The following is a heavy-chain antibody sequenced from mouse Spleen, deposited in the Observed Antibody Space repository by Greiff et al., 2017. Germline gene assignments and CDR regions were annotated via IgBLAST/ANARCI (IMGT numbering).Heavy chain of an antibody. Sequence: EVHLVESGGGLVKPGGSLKLSCAASGFTFSDYGMHWVRQAPEKGLEWVAYISSGSSTIYYADTVKGRFTTSRDNAKNTLFLQMTSLRSEDTAMYYCARVYDYDGGMDYWGQGTSVTVSS. CDR2: ISSGSSTI. D-gene: IGHD2-4*01. J-gene: IGHJ4*01. CDR3: ARVYDYDGGMDY. CDR1: GFTFSDYG. V-gene: IGHV5-17*01.